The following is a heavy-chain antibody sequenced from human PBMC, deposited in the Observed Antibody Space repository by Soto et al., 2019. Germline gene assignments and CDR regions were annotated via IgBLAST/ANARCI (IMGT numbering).Heavy chain of an antibody. CDR2: VYYTGST. CDR3: AKYRSTQAEGYRLED. CDR1: GDSINNYY. J-gene: IGHJ4*02. Sequence: SEPLSLTYTVSGDSINNYYWSWIGQPPGKGLEWIGYVYYTGSTIYNPSLESRVSMSVDTSKNQFSLKRSSVNAADTAMYYWAKYRSTQAEGYRLEDWGGGILVTVS. D-gene: IGHD5-12*01. V-gene: IGHV4-59*01.